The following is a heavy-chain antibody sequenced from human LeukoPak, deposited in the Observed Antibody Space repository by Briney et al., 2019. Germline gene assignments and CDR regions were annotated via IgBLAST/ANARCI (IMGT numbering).Heavy chain of an antibody. CDR2: IRYDGSNK. V-gene: IGHV3-30*02. J-gene: IGHJ4*02. D-gene: IGHD6-13*01. Sequence: PGGSLRLSCAASGSTFSSYGMHWVRQAPGKGLEWVAFIRYDGSNKYYADSVKGRFTISRDNSKNTLYLQMNSLRAEDTAVYYCAKGPDRSAAYDYWGQGTLVTVSS. CDR3: AKGPDRSAAYDY. CDR1: GSTFSSYG.